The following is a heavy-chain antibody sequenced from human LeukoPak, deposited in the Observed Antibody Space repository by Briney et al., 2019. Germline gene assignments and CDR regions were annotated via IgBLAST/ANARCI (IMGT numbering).Heavy chain of an antibody. Sequence: SETLSLTCTVSGGSISSYYWSWIRQPPGKGLEWIGSIYYSGSTYYNPSLKSRVTISVDTSKNQFSLKLSSVTAADTAVYYCASVGSSWYDDAFDIWGQGTMVTVSS. V-gene: IGHV4-59*08. D-gene: IGHD6-13*01. J-gene: IGHJ3*02. CDR3: ASVGSSWYDDAFDI. CDR2: IYYSGST. CDR1: GGSISSYY.